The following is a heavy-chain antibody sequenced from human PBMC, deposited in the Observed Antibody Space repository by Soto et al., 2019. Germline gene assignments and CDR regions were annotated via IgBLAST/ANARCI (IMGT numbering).Heavy chain of an antibody. CDR2: VSSKGNT. CDR3: VRIYNWNVVDS. J-gene: IGHJ4*02. D-gene: IGHD1-20*01. CDR1: GGSINSFY. V-gene: IGHV4-59*03. Sequence: SETLSLTCTVSGGSINSFYWGWIRLPPGQGPEWIAYVSSKGNTNHNPSPKSQVDISIDMYKNQFYLILSSVTAADTGIAYYVRIYNWNVVDSWGQGTQVTVSS.